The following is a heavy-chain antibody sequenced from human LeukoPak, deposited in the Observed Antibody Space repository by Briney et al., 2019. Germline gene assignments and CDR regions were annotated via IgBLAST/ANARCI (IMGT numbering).Heavy chain of an antibody. CDR1: GGTFSSYA. CDR3: ARDSGSYRKSNWGRKQNWFDP. J-gene: IGHJ5*02. D-gene: IGHD1-26*01. V-gene: IGHV1-69*13. Sequence: SVKVSCKASGGTFSSYAISWVRQAPGQGLEWMGGIIPIFGTANYAQKFQGRVTITADESTSTAYMELSSLRSEDTAVYYCARDSGSYRKSNWGRKQNWFDPWGQGTLVTVSS. CDR2: IIPIFGTA.